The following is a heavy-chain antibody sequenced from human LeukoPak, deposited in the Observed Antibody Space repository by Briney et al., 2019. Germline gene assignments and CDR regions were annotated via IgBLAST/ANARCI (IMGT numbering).Heavy chain of an antibody. CDR2: IHTRSGGT. D-gene: IGHD7-27*01. J-gene: IGHJ5*02. Sequence: ASVSVSCKATGFTFTDFYMHWIRQAPGQGLEWMGWIHTRSGGTNSAQKFQDRLTMTRDTSISTIYMELNSLRSDDTAVYYCARDPDWGPDRWGQGTLVTVSS. CDR1: GFTFTDFY. V-gene: IGHV1-2*02. CDR3: ARDPDWGPDR.